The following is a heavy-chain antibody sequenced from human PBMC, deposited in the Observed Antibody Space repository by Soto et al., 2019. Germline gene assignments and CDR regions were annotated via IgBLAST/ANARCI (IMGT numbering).Heavy chain of an antibody. CDR1: GFTFSIYA. Sequence: GGSLRLSCVASGFTFSIYAMHWVRQAPGKGLEWVAFISDDGSNIHYAESVKGRFIISRDNSKNTLFLQMSSLRGEDTAVYYCAREVYYDFWRGFNTHPYYFDSWGQGALVTVSS. J-gene: IGHJ4*02. CDR2: ISDDGSNI. D-gene: IGHD3-3*01. CDR3: AREVYYDFWRGFNTHPYYFDS. V-gene: IGHV3-30-3*01.